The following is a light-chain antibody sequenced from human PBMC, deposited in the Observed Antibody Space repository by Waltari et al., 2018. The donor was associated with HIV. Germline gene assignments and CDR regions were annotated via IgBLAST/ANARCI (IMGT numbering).Light chain of an antibody. CDR2: AAS. J-gene: IGKJ4*01. CDR1: QNIDTY. Sequence: DIQLTQSPAPRSASVGDRVTTSCRASQNIDTYLAWYRQKPGKAPELLIYAASTLQYGVSSRFSGSGSGTEFTLTISGLQPEDFATYFCQQLKSYPLTFGGGTTVE. V-gene: IGKV1-9*01. CDR3: QQLKSYPLT.